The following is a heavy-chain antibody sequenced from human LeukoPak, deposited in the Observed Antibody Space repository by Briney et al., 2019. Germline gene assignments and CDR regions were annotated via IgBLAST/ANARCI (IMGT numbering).Heavy chain of an antibody. Sequence: PSQTLSLTCTVSGGSISSGDYYWSWIRQPPGTGLEWIGYIYYSGSTYYNPSLKSRVTISVDTSKNQFSLKLSSVTAADTAVYYCARWAQYYDFWSGYVLDYWGQGTLVTVSS. CDR2: IYYSGST. V-gene: IGHV4-30-4*08. CDR1: GGSISSGDYY. CDR3: ARWAQYYDFWSGYVLDY. J-gene: IGHJ4*02. D-gene: IGHD3-3*01.